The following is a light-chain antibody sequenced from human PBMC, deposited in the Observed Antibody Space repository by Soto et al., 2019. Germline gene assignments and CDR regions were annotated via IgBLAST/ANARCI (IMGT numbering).Light chain of an antibody. Sequence: DIQMTQSPSTLSASVGDRVTITCRASQSVDTCLAWYQQKPGKAPHLLIYKASSLETGVPSRFSGSGSVTEFTLTSSSLQPDDLATYYCQQCYRYPWTFGQRTKVEIK. CDR1: QSVDTC. J-gene: IGKJ1*01. CDR3: QQCYRYPWT. CDR2: KAS. V-gene: IGKV1-5*03.